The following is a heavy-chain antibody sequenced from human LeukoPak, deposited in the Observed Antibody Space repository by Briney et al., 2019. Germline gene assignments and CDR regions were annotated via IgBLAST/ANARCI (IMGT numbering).Heavy chain of an antibody. Sequence: NPSETLSLTCTVSGGSISSYYWSWTRQPPGKGLEWIGYIYYSGSTNYNPSLKSRVTISVDTSKNQFSLKLSSVTAADTAVYYCARLTYHYSGGDYFDYWGQGTLVTVSS. CDR1: GGSISSYY. J-gene: IGHJ4*02. D-gene: IGHD4/OR15-4a*01. V-gene: IGHV4-59*01. CDR3: ARLTYHYSGGDYFDY. CDR2: IYYSGST.